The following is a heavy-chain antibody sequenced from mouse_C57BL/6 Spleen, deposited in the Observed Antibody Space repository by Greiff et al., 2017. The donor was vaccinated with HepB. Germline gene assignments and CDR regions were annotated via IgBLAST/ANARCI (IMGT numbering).Heavy chain of an antibody. CDR3: ARSTYYSKAWFAY. D-gene: IGHD2-5*01. Sequence: QVQLQQPGAELVKPGASVKMSCKASGYTFTSYWITWVKQRPGQGLEWIGDIYPGSGSTNYNEKFKSKATLTVDTSSSTAYMQLSSLTSEDYAVYYCARSTYYSKAWFAYWGQGTTLTVSS. V-gene: IGHV1-55*01. J-gene: IGHJ2*01. CDR2: IYPGSGST. CDR1: GYTFTSYW.